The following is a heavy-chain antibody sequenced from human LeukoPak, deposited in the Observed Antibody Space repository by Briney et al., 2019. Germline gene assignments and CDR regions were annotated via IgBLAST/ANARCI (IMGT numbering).Heavy chain of an antibody. CDR3: ARDTFGGAFDI. CDR1: GFTFSSYG. CDR2: IWYDGSNK. Sequence: GGSLILSCAASGFTFSSYGMPWVRQAPGKGLEWVAVIWYDGSNKYYADSVKGRFTISRDNSKNTLYLQMNSLRAEDTAVYYCARDTFGGAFDIWGQGTMVTVSS. D-gene: IGHD3-16*01. J-gene: IGHJ3*02. V-gene: IGHV3-33*01.